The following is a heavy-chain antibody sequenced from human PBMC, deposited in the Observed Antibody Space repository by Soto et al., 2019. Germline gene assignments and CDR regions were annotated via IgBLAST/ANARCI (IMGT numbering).Heavy chain of an antibody. CDR1: GYTFTSYD. Sequence: ASVKVSCKASGYTFTSYDINWVRQATGQGLEWMGWMNPNSGNTGYAQKFQGRVTITRNTSISTAYMELSSLRSGDTAVYYCARDPTVTTGLDVWGKGTTVTVSS. J-gene: IGHJ6*04. CDR2: MNPNSGNT. V-gene: IGHV1-8*01. CDR3: ARDPTVTTGLDV. D-gene: IGHD4-17*01.